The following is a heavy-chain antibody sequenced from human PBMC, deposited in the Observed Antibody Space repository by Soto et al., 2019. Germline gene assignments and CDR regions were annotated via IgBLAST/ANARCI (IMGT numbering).Heavy chain of an antibody. Sequence: GGSLRLSCTGAGFTFSDYAMSWVRQVPGKGLEWVSSISGSGGSTYYADSVKGRFTISRDNSKNTLYLQMNSLRAEDTAVYYCAKATYYNDSSCYFDSIYCFDYWGQGTLVTVSS. D-gene: IGHD3-22*01. CDR2: ISGSGGST. CDR1: GFTFSDYA. V-gene: IGHV3-23*01. J-gene: IGHJ4*02. CDR3: AKATYYNDSSCYFDSIYCFDY.